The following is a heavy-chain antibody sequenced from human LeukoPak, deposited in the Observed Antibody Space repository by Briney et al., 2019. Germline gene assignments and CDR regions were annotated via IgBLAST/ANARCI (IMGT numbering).Heavy chain of an antibody. CDR3: ATSQRTSGRYGNAFDV. J-gene: IGHJ3*01. V-gene: IGHV3-7*02. Sequence: GGTLSLSCVVSGFFLSNSWYCWGCHAPPTGLEWVGNNKEDGREKSYVVSLKSRFNISRHNDKNSLDLQINNLRAEDTAVYYCATSQRTSGRYGNAFDVWGQGTTVSVSS. CDR2: NKEDGREK. D-gene: IGHD6-19*01. CDR1: GFFLSNSW.